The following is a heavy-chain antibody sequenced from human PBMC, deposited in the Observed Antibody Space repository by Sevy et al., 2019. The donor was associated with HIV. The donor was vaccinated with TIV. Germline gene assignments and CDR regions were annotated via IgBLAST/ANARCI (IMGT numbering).Heavy chain of an antibody. CDR2: ISYDGTYK. J-gene: IGHJ4*02. D-gene: IGHD2-8*01. CDR3: ATVAVSYCTNDCYHRFDY. CDR1: GFSFSHYA. V-gene: IGHV3-30-3*01. Sequence: GGSLRLSCAVSGFSFSHYAFHWVRQAPGKGLEWVSFISYDGTYKYYADSVKGRFTISRDNSKNTLYLQMNSLRGNDTAVYYCATVAVSYCTNDCYHRFDYWGPGALVTVSS.